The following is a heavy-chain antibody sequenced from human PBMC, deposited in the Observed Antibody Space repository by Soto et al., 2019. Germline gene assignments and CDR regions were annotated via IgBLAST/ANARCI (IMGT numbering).Heavy chain of an antibody. Sequence: QITLKESGPTLVKPTQTLTLTCTFSGFSLSTSGVGVGWIRQPPGKALAWLALIYWDDDKRSSPSLTSRLTITKDPPKNIVVLTMTNMDPVDTATYYCAHRRTGAGDFDYWGQGTLVTVSS. CDR3: AHRRTGAGDFDY. CDR1: GFSLSTSGVG. D-gene: IGHD3-10*01. CDR2: IYWDDDK. V-gene: IGHV2-5*02. J-gene: IGHJ4*02.